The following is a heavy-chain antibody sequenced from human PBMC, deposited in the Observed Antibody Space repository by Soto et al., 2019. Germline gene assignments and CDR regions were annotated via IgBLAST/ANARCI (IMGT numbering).Heavy chain of an antibody. J-gene: IGHJ4*02. D-gene: IGHD3-22*01. V-gene: IGHV1-3*01. CDR1: GYTFTSYA. CDR2: INAGSGNT. Sequence: ASVKVSCKASGYTFTSYAMHWVRQAPGQRLEWMVWINAGSGNTKYSQKFQGRVTITRGTSASTAYMELSSLRSEDTAVYYCARAYYYDSSGYYYRTTLGYWGQGTLVTVSS. CDR3: ARAYYYDSSGYYYRTTLGY.